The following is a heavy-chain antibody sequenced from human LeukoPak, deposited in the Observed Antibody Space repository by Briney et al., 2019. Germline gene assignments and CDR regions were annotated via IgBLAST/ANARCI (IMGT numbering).Heavy chain of an antibody. CDR1: GFTFSSYA. Sequence: GGSLRLSCAASGFTFSSYAMSWVRQAPGKGLEYVSVISGSGGSSHYRDSVKGRFTISRDNSKNTLYLQMNSLRVEDTAVYYCAKDGTTTITFDYWGQGTLVTVSS. D-gene: IGHD1-1*01. V-gene: IGHV3-23*01. CDR3: AKDGTTTITFDY. CDR2: ISGSGGSS. J-gene: IGHJ4*02.